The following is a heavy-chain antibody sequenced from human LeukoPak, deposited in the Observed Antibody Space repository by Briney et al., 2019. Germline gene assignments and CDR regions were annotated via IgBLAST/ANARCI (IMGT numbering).Heavy chain of an antibody. CDR1: GDSISSSSYY. D-gene: IGHD2-8*02. Sequence: SETLSLTCTVAGDSISSSSYYWGWIRQPPGKGLEWIGSIYYSGSTYYNPSLKSRVTMSVDTSKNQFSLKLSSVTAADTAVYYCARHGGVGVIPDFDYWGPGTLVTVSS. V-gene: IGHV4-39*01. CDR2: IYYSGST. CDR3: ARHGGVGVIPDFDY. J-gene: IGHJ4*02.